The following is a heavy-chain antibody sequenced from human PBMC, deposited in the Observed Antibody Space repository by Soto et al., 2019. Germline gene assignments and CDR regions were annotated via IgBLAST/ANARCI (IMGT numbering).Heavy chain of an antibody. Sequence: ASVKVSCKASGYTCTSYGISWVLQAPGQGLEWMGWISAYNGNTNYAQKLQGRVTMTTDTSTSTAYMELRSLRSDDTAVYYCARVHYYYDSSGYYVGLSYYYYGMDVWGQGTTATV. CDR2: ISAYNGNT. D-gene: IGHD3-22*01. J-gene: IGHJ6*01. V-gene: IGHV1-18*01. CDR1: GYTCTSYG. CDR3: ARVHYYYDSSGYYVGLSYYYYGMDV.